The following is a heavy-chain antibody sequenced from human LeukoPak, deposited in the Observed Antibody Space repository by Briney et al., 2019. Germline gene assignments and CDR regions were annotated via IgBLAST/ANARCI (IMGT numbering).Heavy chain of an antibody. CDR1: GFTFSGYW. Sequence: GGSLRLSCVVSGFTFSGYWMTWVRQAPGKGLEWVANIREDGSERNYVDSVKGRFIISRDNSRNSLYLQMNSLRPEDTAVYYCTRDRNARATKEDRYDYWAREPWSPSPQ. CDR2: IREDGSER. J-gene: IGHJ4*02. V-gene: IGHV3-7*01. D-gene: IGHD5-12*01. CDR3: TRDRNARATKEDRYDY.